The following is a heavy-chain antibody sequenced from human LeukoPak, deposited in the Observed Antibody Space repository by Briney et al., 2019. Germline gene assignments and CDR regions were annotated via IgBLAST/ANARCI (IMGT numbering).Heavy chain of an antibody. CDR1: GGSISSYY. Sequence: PSETLSLTCTVSGGSISSYYWSWIRQPPGKGLEWIGYIYTSGSTNYNPSLKSRVTPSVDTSKNQFSLKLSSVTAADTAVYYCARHYAFLEWINNWFDPWGQGTLAPVSS. J-gene: IGHJ5*02. V-gene: IGHV4-4*09. D-gene: IGHD3-3*01. CDR2: IYTSGST. CDR3: ARHYAFLEWINNWFDP.